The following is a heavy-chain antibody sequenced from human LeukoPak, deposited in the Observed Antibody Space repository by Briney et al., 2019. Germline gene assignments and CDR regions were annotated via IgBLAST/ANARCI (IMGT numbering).Heavy chain of an antibody. D-gene: IGHD5-24*01. J-gene: IGHJ4*02. Sequence: PSETLSLTCTVSGDSISSSSYFWGWIRQPPGKGLEWIGHIHFSGNTYYIPSLKSRLTMSVGTSKNQFSLNLSSVTAADAAVYYCATRRDGYTYFDYWGQGTLVSVSS. CDR2: IHFSGNT. CDR1: GDSISSSSYF. V-gene: IGHV4-39*01. CDR3: ATRRDGYTYFDY.